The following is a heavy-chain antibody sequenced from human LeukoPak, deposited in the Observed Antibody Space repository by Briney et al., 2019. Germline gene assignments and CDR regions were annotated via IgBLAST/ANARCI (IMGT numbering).Heavy chain of an antibody. D-gene: IGHD6-13*01. Sequence: KSGGSLRLSCAASGFTFSSYSVNWVRQAPGKGLEWVSFISSSSSYIYYADSVKGRFIISRDNAKNSLFLQMNSLRAEDTAVYYCARASSSWYYFDYWGQGTLVTVSS. CDR1: GFTFSSYS. CDR2: ISSSSSYI. CDR3: ARASSSWYYFDY. V-gene: IGHV3-21*01. J-gene: IGHJ4*02.